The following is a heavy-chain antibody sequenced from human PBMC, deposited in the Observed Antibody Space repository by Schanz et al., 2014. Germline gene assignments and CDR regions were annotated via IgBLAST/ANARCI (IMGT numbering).Heavy chain of an antibody. V-gene: IGHV1-18*01. J-gene: IGHJ6*02. D-gene: IGHD3-10*01. CDR2: ISVYHGHT. CDR1: GYTFNNHG. Sequence: QGQLVQSGGEVKKPGASATVPCKASGYTFNNHGISWVRQAPGQGLEWMGWISVYHGHTNYAEKVHGRVAMTTDTSTSTAYMELRSLRSDDTAVSYCVRAAGWAFGDYHGMDVWGHGTSVTVSS. CDR3: VRAAGWAFGDYHGMDV.